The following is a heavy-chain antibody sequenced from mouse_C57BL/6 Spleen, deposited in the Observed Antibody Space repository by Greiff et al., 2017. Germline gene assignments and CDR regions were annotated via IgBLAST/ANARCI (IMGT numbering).Heavy chain of an antibody. J-gene: IGHJ2*01. D-gene: IGHD2-3*01. Sequence: QVQLQQPGAELVKPGASVKLSCKASGYTFTSYWMHWVKQRPGQGLEWIGMIHPNSGSTNYNENFKSKATRTVDKSSSTAYMHLSSLTSEDSAVYSGASLYDGYYEGYYFDYWGQGTTLTVSS. V-gene: IGHV1-64*01. CDR2: IHPNSGST. CDR1: GYTFTSYW. CDR3: ASLYDGYYEGYYFDY.